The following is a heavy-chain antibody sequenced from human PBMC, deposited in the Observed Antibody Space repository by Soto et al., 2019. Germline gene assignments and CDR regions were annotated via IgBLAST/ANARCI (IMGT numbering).Heavy chain of an antibody. D-gene: IGHD1-1*01. CDR3: AREGSNWNVYVWFDP. J-gene: IGHJ5*02. CDR2: IYYSGST. V-gene: IGHV4-59*01. Sequence: PSETLSLTCTVSGGSISSYYWSWIRQPPGKGLEWIGYIYYSGSTNYNPSLKSRVTISVDTSKNQFSLKLSSVTAADTAVYYCAREGSNWNVYVWFDPWGQGTLVTVSS. CDR1: GGSISSYY.